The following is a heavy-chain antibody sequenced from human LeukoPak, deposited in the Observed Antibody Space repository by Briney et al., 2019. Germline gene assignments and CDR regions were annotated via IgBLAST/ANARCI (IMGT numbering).Heavy chain of an antibody. CDR1: GFTFSSYA. Sequence: PGGSLRLSCAASGFTFSSYAMHWVRQAPGKGLEWVAVISYDGSNKYYADSVKGRFTISRDNSKNTLYLQMNSLRAEDTAVYYCAKAFYYDSSGPYPGFDYWGQGTLVTVSS. D-gene: IGHD3-22*01. CDR2: ISYDGSNK. J-gene: IGHJ4*02. V-gene: IGHV3-30*04. CDR3: AKAFYYDSSGPYPGFDY.